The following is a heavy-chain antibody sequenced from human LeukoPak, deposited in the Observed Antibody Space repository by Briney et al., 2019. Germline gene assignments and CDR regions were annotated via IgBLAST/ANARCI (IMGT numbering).Heavy chain of an antibody. CDR2: ISGSGRNT. D-gene: IGHD6-13*01. CDR3: AKRGSSWYGEGDFDY. J-gene: IGHJ4*02. Sequence: GGSLRLSCVASGFTFSTYAMSWVRQAPGKGLEWVSSISGSGRNTYHADSAKGRFTISRDNSKNTLYLQMNSLRAEDTAVYYCAKRGSSWYGEGDFDYWGQGTLVTVSS. V-gene: IGHV3-23*01. CDR1: GFTFSTYA.